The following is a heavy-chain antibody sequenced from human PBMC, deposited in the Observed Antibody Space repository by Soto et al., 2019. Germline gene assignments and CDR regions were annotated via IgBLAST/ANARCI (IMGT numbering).Heavy chain of an antibody. CDR3: GLKPTGTGGFDY. Sequence: QVQLVQSGAEVKKPGASVKVSCKASGHTFTGHHMHWVRQGPGQGLEWMGYIDLDSRNTRYAQKFQGRVTTTRDTSITKTYMELIGLRSDDTAVYYCGLKPTGTGGFDYWGQGTLVTVSS. CDR1: GHTFTGHH. V-gene: IGHV1-2*02. D-gene: IGHD7-27*01. J-gene: IGHJ4*02. CDR2: IDLDSRNT.